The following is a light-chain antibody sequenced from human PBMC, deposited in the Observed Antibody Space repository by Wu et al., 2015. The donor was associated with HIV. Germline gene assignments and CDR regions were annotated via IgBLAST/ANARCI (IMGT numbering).Light chain of an antibody. CDR1: QSISSD. J-gene: IGKJ1*01. CDR2: AAS. CDR3: LQHNTYPWT. V-gene: IGKV1-17*01. Sequence: DIQMTQSPSSLSASVGDRVTITCRASQSISSDLKWYQQKPGAAPQLLIYAASSLQSGVPSRFGGSGSGTEFSLTLSSLQPEDFATYYCLQHNTYPWTFGQGTKVEIK.